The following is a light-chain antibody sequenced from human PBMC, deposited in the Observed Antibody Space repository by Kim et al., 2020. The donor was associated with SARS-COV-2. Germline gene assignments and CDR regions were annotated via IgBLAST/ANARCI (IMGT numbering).Light chain of an antibody. CDR2: EIS. J-gene: IGKJ4*01. Sequence: EIVMTQSPATLSVSPGEGATLSCRASQSVSQHLAWYRQKPGQAPRLLIYEISTRATGVPVRISGSGSGTEFTLTISSLQSEDFALYYCQQYNKWPLTFGGGTKLEI. CDR3: QQYNKWPLT. V-gene: IGKV3-15*01. CDR1: QSVSQH.